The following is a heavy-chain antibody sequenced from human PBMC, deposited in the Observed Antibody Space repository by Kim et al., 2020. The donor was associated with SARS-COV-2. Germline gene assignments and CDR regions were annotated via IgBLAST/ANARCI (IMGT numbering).Heavy chain of an antibody. CDR3: ARLRGAGDWYFDF. D-gene: IGHD2-15*01. CDR1: GGSLSLYY. V-gene: IGHV4-59*01. CDR2: VYYSGST. J-gene: IGHJ2*01. Sequence: SETLSLTCTVSGGSLSLYYWSWIRQTPGKGLEWIGFVYYSGSTYYNPSLKSRVTMSVDRSTNQFALKLSSLTAADTAVYYCARLRGAGDWYFDFWGRGTRVPVPS.